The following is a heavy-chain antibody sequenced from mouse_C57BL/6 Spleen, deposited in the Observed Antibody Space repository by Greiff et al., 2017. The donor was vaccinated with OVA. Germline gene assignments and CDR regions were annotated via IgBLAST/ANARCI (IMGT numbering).Heavy chain of an antibody. Sequence: QVQLQQPGAELVRPGSSVKLSCKASGYTFTSYWMHWVKQRPIQGLEWIGNIDPSDSETHYNQKFKDKATLTVDKSSSTAYMQLSSLTSEDSAVYYCARGAMGLRGGDVWGTGTTVTVSS. J-gene: IGHJ1*03. CDR2: IDPSDSET. D-gene: IGHD2-4*01. CDR3: ARGAMGLRGGDV. V-gene: IGHV1-52*01. CDR1: GYTFTSYW.